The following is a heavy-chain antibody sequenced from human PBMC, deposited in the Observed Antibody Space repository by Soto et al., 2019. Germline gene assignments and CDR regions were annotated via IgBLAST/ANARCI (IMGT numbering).Heavy chain of an antibody. V-gene: IGHV4-34*01. CDR2: INHSGST. J-gene: IGHJ4*02. CDR3: ARGGGSYSRDFDY. CDR1: GGSFSGYY. Sequence: QVQLQQWGAGLLKPSETLSLTCAVYGGSFSGYYWSWIRQPPGKGLEWIGEINHSGSTNYNPSLKGRVTISVDTSKNQFSLKLSSVTAADTAVYYCARGGGSYSRDFDYWGQGTLVTVSS. D-gene: IGHD1-26*01.